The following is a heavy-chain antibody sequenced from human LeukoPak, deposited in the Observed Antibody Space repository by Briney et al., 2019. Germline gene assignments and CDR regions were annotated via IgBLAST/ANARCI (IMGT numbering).Heavy chain of an antibody. V-gene: IGHV4-39*07. CDR3: ARLDFWSGYPQPHYYYMDV. CDR2: IYYSGST. J-gene: IGHJ6*03. CDR1: GGSISSSSYY. Sequence: SETLSLTCTVSGGSISSSSYYWGWIRQPPGKGLEWIGSIYYSGSTYYNPSLKSRVTISVDTSKNQFSLKLSSETAADTAVYYCARLDFWSGYPQPHYYYMDVWGKGTTVTVSS. D-gene: IGHD3-3*01.